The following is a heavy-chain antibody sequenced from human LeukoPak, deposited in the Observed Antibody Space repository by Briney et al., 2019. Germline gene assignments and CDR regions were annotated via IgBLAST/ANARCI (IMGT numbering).Heavy chain of an antibody. CDR2: IHYSGST. V-gene: IGHV4-59*08. CDR1: GGSISSYY. D-gene: IGHD3-22*01. J-gene: IGHJ5*02. CDR3: ARPTGSGYYASGVEWFDP. Sequence: SETLSLTCSVSGGSISSYYWSWIRQPPGKGLEWIGYIHYSGSTNYNPSLKSRVTISVDTSKNQFSLKLSSVTAADTAVYYCARPTGSGYYASGVEWFDPWGQGTLVTVSS.